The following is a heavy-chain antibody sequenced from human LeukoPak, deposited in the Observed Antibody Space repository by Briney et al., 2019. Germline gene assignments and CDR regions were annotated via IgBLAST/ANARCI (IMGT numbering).Heavy chain of an antibody. CDR1: GGSISSCY. D-gene: IGHD3-16*01. CDR3: ARAAPGGGNTDY. V-gene: IGHV4-4*07. Sequence: SETRSLNCTVSGGSISSCYWSGIRDLGGYGLEWIGRIYTSGSTNYNPSLKSRVTMSVDTSKNQFSLKLSAVTAADTAVYYCARAAPGGGNTDYWGQGTLVSVSS. CDR2: IYTSGST. J-gene: IGHJ4*02.